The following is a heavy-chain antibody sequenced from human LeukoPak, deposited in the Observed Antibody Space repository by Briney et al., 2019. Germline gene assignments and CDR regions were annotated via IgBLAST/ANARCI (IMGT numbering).Heavy chain of an antibody. CDR1: GYTFITYG. J-gene: IGHJ6*04. Sequence: ASVKVSCKASGYTFITYGIDWVRLAPGQGLEWLGWISPYNDNTIYARKFQGGVTVTADTSTNTAYMELRSLTSDDTAIYFCAREPQSEGGFDVWGEGTTVTVSS. V-gene: IGHV1-18*04. CDR2: ISPYNDNT. CDR3: AREPQSEGGFDV.